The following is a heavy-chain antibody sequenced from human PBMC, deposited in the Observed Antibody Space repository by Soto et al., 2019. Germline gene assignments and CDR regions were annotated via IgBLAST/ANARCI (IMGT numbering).Heavy chain of an antibody. Sequence: ASVKVSCKTSGYTFTSYGISWVRQAPGQGLEWMGWISAYNGNTNYAQKLQGRVTMTTDTSTSTAYMELRSLRSDDTAVYYCARDDGDSSSWYPHYYYYMDVWGKGTTVTVSS. CDR1: GYTFTSYG. J-gene: IGHJ6*03. D-gene: IGHD6-13*01. CDR2: ISAYNGNT. V-gene: IGHV1-18*01. CDR3: ARDDGDSSSWYPHYYYYMDV.